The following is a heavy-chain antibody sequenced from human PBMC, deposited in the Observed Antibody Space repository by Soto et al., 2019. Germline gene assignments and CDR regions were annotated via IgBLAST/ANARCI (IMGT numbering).Heavy chain of an antibody. CDR2: IYYSGST. J-gene: IGHJ6*02. V-gene: IGHV4-30-4*02. CDR3: ARTARDYDILTGYSRGRSYGMDV. D-gene: IGHD3-9*01. Sequence: SDTLSLTCTVSGGSISSGDYYWSWIRQPPGKGLEWIGYIYYSGSTYYNPSLKSRVTISVDTSKNQFSLKLSSVTAADTAVYYCARTARDYDILTGYSRGRSYGMDVWGQGTTVT. CDR1: GGSISSGDYY.